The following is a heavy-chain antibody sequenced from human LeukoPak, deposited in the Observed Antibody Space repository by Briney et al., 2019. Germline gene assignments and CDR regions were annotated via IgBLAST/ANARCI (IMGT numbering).Heavy chain of an antibody. CDR3: ARHSLIGTTPFDY. D-gene: IGHD1-20*01. J-gene: IGHJ4*02. V-gene: IGHV4-39*01. CDR1: GGSIGSSSYY. Sequence: PSETLSLTCTVSGGSIGSSSYYWGWIRQPPGKELEWIGSIFYSGATFYNPSLRSRVTISVDTSNNQFSLRLSSVTAADTAVYYCARHSLIGTTPFDYWGQGTLVTVSS. CDR2: IFYSGAT.